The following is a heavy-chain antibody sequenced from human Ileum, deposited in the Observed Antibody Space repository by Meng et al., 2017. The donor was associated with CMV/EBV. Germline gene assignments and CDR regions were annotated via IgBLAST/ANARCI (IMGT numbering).Heavy chain of an antibody. CDR1: GFTFSAYA. CDR2: ISFDGSNK. Sequence: GGSLRPSCAASGFTFSAYAMHWVRQAPGKGLDWVAVISFDGSNKYYAESVKGRFTISRDNSKNTLYLQMNSVTPEDTAVYYCARRGISGTTKGWYDPWGQGTLVTVS. CDR3: ARRGISGTTKGWYDP. D-gene: IGHD1-7*01. V-gene: IGHV3-30-3*01. J-gene: IGHJ5*02.